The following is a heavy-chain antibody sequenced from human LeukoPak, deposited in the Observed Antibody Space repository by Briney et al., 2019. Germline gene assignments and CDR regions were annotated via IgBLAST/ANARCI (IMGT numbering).Heavy chain of an antibody. Sequence: GGSLRLSCAASGFTFSSYGMHWVRQAPGKGLEWVAFIRYDGSNKYYADSVKGRFTISRDDSKNTLYLQMNSLRAEDTAVYYCAKRYCSSTSCYFDYWGQGTLVTVSS. J-gene: IGHJ4*02. CDR1: GFTFSSYG. D-gene: IGHD2-2*01. CDR3: AKRYCSSTSCYFDY. CDR2: IRYDGSNK. V-gene: IGHV3-30*02.